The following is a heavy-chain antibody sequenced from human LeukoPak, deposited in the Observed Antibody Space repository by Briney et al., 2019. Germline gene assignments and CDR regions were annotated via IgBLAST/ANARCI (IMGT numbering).Heavy chain of an antibody. D-gene: IGHD3-10*01. CDR1: GFTFSDYC. J-gene: IGHJ4*02. V-gene: IGHV3-11*03. CDR2: ISDSSSYT. CDR3: ASSLHYYGSSY. Sequence: SGGSLRLSCAASGFTFSDYCMSWIRQAPGKGLEWVSYISDSSSYTKYADSVKGRFTISRDNAKNSLYLQMNSLRAEDTALYYCASSLHYYGSSYWGQGTLVTVSS.